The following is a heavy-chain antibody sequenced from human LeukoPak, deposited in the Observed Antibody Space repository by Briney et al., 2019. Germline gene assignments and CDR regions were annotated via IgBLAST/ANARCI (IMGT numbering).Heavy chain of an antibody. CDR1: GFTFSSYG. CDR2: IWYDGSNK. V-gene: IGHV3-33*01. CDR3: ARDTMSITMIVVDALDY. J-gene: IGHJ4*02. D-gene: IGHD3-22*01. Sequence: PGGSLRLSCAASGFTFSSYGMHWVRQAPGKGLEWVAVIWYDGSNKYYADSVKGRFTISRDNSKNTLYLQMNSLRAEDTAVYYCARDTMSITMIVVDALDYWGQGTLVTVSS.